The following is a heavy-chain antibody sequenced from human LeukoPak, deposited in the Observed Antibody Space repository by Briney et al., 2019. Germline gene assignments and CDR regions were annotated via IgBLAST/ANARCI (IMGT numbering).Heavy chain of an antibody. CDR3: VKGTTFDAFDM. J-gene: IGHJ3*02. CDR2: IGWNSGGI. V-gene: IGHV3-9*01. Sequence: GGSLRLSCAASGFTFDDYAMPWVRQVPGKGLEWVSGIGWNSGGIGYADSVKGRFTISRDNAKNSLYLQMNSLRPEDTALFYCVKGTTFDAFDMWGQGTMVTVSS. D-gene: IGHD4-11*01. CDR1: GFTFDDYA.